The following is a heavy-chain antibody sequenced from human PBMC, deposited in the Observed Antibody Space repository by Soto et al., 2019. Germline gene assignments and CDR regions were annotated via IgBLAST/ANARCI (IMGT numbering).Heavy chain of an antibody. CDR3: ASTSVAGKYFYGMDV. J-gene: IGHJ6*02. D-gene: IGHD6-13*01. V-gene: IGHV5-51*01. CDR1: GYSFTSYW. CDR2: IYPGDSDT. Sequence: EVQLVQSGAEVKKPGESLKISCKGSGYSFTSYWIGWVRQMPGKGMEWMGIIYPGDSDTRYSPSFQGQVTISADKSIITAYLQWSSLKASDTAMYYCASTSVAGKYFYGMDVWGQGTTVTVSS.